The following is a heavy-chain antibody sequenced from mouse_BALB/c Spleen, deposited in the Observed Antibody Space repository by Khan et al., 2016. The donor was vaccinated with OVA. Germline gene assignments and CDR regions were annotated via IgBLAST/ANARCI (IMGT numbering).Heavy chain of an antibody. D-gene: IGHD2-1*01. CDR2: ISSDGGYT. CDR3: ARSPYGTFDY. CDR1: GFTFSTYA. V-gene: IGHV5-9-3*01. J-gene: IGHJ3*01. Sequence: EVELVESGGGLVKPGGSLKLSCAASGFTFSTYAMSWVRQTPEKRLEWVATISSDGGYTYYPDSVKGRFTISRDNAKNTLYLQMSSLRSEDTAMYNCARSPYGTFDYWGQGTLVTVSA.